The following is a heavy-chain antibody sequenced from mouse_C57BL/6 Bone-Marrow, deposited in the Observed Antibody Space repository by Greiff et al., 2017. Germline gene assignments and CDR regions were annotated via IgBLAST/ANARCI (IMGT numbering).Heavy chain of an antibody. Sequence: EVKLVESGGGLVKPGGSLKLSCAASGFTFSDYGMHWVRQAPEKGLEWVAYISSGSSTIYYADTGKGRFTISRDNAKNTLFLQMTSLRSEDTAMYYCARPYYYAMDYWGQGTSVTVSS. J-gene: IGHJ4*01. CDR3: ARPYYYAMDY. V-gene: IGHV5-17*01. CDR2: ISSGSSTI. CDR1: GFTFSDYG.